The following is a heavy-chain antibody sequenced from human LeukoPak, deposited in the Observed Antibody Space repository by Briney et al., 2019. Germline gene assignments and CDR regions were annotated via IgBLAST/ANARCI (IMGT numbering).Heavy chain of an antibody. Sequence: SETLSLTCAVYGGSFSGYYWSWIRQPPGKGLEWIGEINHSGSTNYNPSLKSRVTISVDTSKNQFSLKLSSVTAADTAVYYCARDSRGFNPWGKGTTVTVAS. D-gene: IGHD6-13*01. J-gene: IGHJ6*04. CDR3: ARDSRGFNP. CDR1: GGSFSGYY. CDR2: INHSGST. V-gene: IGHV4-34*01.